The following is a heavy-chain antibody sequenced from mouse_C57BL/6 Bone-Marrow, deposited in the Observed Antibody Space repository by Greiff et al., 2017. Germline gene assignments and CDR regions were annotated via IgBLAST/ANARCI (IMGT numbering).Heavy chain of an antibody. V-gene: IGHV1-81*01. J-gene: IGHJ3*01. D-gene: IGHD1-1*01. CDR3: ARRATVVATRAWFAY. CDR2: IYPRSGNT. CDR1: GYTFTSYG. Sequence: QVQLQQSGAELARPGASVKLSCKASGYTFTSYGISWVKQRTGQGLEWIGEIYPRSGNTYYNEKFKGKATLTADKSSSTAYMELRSLTSEDSAVYFWARRATVVATRAWFAYWGQGTLVTVSA.